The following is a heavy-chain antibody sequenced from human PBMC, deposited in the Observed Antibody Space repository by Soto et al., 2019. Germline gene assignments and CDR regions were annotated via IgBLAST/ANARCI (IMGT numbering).Heavy chain of an antibody. J-gene: IGHJ6*02. CDR2: LSSDGSNK. V-gene: IGHV3-30-3*01. D-gene: IGHD5-12*01. CDR3: ARDYYRFQSGYGFSMVV. CDR1: GFTFSSYA. Sequence: QVQLVESGGVVVQPGRSLRLSCAASGFTFSSYAMHWVRQAPGKGLEWVAVLSSDGSNKYYADSVKGRFTISRDNSKNTLYLQRYGLRAEDTAVYYCARDYYRFQSGYGFSMVVWGQGTTVTVSS.